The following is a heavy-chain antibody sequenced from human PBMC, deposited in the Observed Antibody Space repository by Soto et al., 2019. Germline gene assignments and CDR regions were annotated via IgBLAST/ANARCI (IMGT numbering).Heavy chain of an antibody. J-gene: IGHJ4*02. V-gene: IGHV1-69*13. D-gene: IGHD6-13*01. CDR3: ARDLGYSSSWPHIGD. CDR1: GGTFSSYA. Sequence: SVKVSCKASGGTFSSYAISWVRQAPGQGLEWMGGIIPIFGTANYAQKFQGRVTITADESTSTAYMELSSLRSEDTAVYYCARDLGYSSSWPHIGDWGQGTLVTVSS. CDR2: IIPIFGTA.